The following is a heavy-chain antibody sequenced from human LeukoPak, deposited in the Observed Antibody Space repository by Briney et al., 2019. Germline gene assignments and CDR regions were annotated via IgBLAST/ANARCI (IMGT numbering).Heavy chain of an antibody. V-gene: IGHV1-69*05. J-gene: IGHJ3*02. Sequence: GSSVKVSCKASGGTFSSYAISWVRQAPGQGLEWMGGIIPIFGTANYAQKFQGRVTITTDESTSTAYMELSRLRSDDTAVYYCARRLGELSLYAFDIWGQGTMVTVSS. CDR3: ARRLGELSLYAFDI. CDR2: IIPIFGTA. D-gene: IGHD3-16*02. CDR1: GGTFSSYA.